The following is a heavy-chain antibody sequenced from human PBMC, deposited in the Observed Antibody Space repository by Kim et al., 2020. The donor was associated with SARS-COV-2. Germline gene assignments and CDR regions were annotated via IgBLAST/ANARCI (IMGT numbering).Heavy chain of an antibody. CDR3: VRVDYDQWSGDYYYMDV. J-gene: IGHJ6*03. CDR1: GFNFNTYY. Sequence: GGSLRLSCAASGFNFNTYYMSWVRQAPGKGLEWVANINEDGSDTYYGDSVRGRFSISRDNAEKSVFLEMNSPRVEDTAVYYCVRVDYDQWSGDYYYMDVWGKGTTVTVSS. D-gene: IGHD3-3*01. CDR2: INEDGSDT. V-gene: IGHV3-7*04.